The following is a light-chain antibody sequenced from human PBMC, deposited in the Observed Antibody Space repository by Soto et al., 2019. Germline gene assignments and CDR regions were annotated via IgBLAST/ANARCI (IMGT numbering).Light chain of an antibody. CDR1: QSIRTC. V-gene: IGKV1-5*01. Sequence: IQVPQSPSTLSASVGDRVTITCRASQSIRTCMAWYQQKPGKAPKLLISDASSLHSGVPSRFSGSGSGTDFTLTINSLQPEDFATYYCQQLESYPSTFGGGTKVDIK. CDR2: DAS. CDR3: QQLESYPST. J-gene: IGKJ4*01.